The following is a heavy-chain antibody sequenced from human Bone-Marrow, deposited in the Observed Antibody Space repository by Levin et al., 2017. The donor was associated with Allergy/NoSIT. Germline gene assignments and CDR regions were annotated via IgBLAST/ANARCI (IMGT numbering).Heavy chain of an antibody. D-gene: IGHD5-18*01. CDR2: IGDSGGNT. Sequence: GGSLRLSCGASGFTFSNYAMNWVRQAPGKGLEWVSSIGDSGGNTYYADSVKGRFTISRDNSKDTLYLQMNSLRAEDTALYYCAKDRDRYGWDFDYWGQGPLVTVSS. J-gene: IGHJ4*02. V-gene: IGHV3-23*01. CDR3: AKDRDRYGWDFDY. CDR1: GFTFSNYA.